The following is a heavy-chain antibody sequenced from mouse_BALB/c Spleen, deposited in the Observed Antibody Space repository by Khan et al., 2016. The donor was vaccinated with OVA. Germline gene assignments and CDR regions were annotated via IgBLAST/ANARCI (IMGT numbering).Heavy chain of an antibody. V-gene: IGHV14-3*02. J-gene: IGHJ4*01. Sequence: EVQLQESGAEFMKPGASVKLSCTVSGFNIKDTYMHWVKQRPEQGLEWIGRIDPANGNIKSDPKFQGKATITADTYSNTAYLQPTSLTSKGSDGCYCAYALHLYSMEYWGQGTSVTVSS. CDR1: GFNIKDTY. CDR2: IDPANGNI. CDR3: AYALHLYSMEY. D-gene: IGHD1-2*01.